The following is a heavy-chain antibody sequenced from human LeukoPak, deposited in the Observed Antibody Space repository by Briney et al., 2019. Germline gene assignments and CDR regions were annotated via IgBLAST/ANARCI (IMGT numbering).Heavy chain of an antibody. CDR2: SSSSSSYI. J-gene: IGHJ6*02. CDR1: GFTFSSYS. V-gene: IGHV3-21*01. CDR3: ARGETSYYDILTGYYYGMDV. Sequence: GGSLRLSCAASGFTFSSYSMSWVRKAPGKGLEWVSSSSSSSSYIYYDNSVKGRFTISRDNAKNSLYLQMNSLRAQDTAVYYCARGETSYYDILTGYYYGMDVWGQGTTVTVSS. D-gene: IGHD3-9*01.